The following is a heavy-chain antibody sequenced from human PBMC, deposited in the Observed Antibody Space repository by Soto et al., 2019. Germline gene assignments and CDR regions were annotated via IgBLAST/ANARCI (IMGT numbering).Heavy chain of an antibody. CDR1: GSTFSSYA. Sequence: EVQLLESGGGLVQPGESLRLSCASSGSTFSSYAMSWVRQAPGKGLEWVSVISGSDDITYYADSVKGRFTISRDNSKNTLYLQMNSLRAEDTAVYYCAKRSSSSTFDYWGQGTLVTVSS. V-gene: IGHV3-23*01. CDR3: AKRSSSSTFDY. J-gene: IGHJ4*02. D-gene: IGHD6-6*01. CDR2: ISGSDDIT.